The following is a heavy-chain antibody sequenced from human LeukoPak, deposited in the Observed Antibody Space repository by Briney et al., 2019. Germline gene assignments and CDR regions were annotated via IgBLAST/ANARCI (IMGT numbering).Heavy chain of an antibody. D-gene: IGHD2-2*02. V-gene: IGHV1-18*01. CDR2: ISAYNGNT. Sequence: PLASVKVSCKASGYAFTSYGISWVRQAPGQGLEWMGWISAYNGNTNYAQKLQGRVTMTTDTSTSTAYMELRSLRSDDTAVYYCARVGPYCSSTSCYKGGAFDIWGQGTMVTVSS. CDR3: ARVGPYCSSTSCYKGGAFDI. J-gene: IGHJ3*02. CDR1: GYAFTSYG.